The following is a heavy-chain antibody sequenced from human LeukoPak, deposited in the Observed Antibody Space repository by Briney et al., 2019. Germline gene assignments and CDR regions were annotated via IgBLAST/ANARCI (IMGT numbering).Heavy chain of an antibody. J-gene: IGHJ6*03. D-gene: IGHD4-17*01. CDR1: GGSISSYY. Sequence: PSETLSLTCTVSGGSISSYYWSWIRQPPGKGLEWIGYIYYSGSTNYNPSLKTRVTISEDTSKNQFSLKLSSVTAADAAVYYCARAGGDYFYYYYYMDVWGKGTTVTVSS. CDR2: IYYSGST. CDR3: ARAGGDYFYYYYYMDV. V-gene: IGHV4-59*01.